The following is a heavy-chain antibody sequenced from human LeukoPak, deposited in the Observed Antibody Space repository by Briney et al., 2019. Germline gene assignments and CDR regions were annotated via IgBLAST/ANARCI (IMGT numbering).Heavy chain of an antibody. V-gene: IGHV1-69*05. D-gene: IGHD2-15*01. CDR2: IIPIFGTA. Sequence: GASVKVSCKASGGTFSSYAISWVRQAPGQGLEWMGGIIPIFGTANYAQKFQGRVTITTDESTSTAYMELSSLRSEDTAVYYCARRRSGGFWFDPWGQGTLVTVSS. CDR3: ARRRSGGFWFDP. CDR1: GGTFSSYA. J-gene: IGHJ5*02.